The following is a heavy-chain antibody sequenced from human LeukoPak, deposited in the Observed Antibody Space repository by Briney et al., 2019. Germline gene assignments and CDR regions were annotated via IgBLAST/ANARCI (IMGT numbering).Heavy chain of an antibody. J-gene: IGHJ1*01. D-gene: IGHD4-17*01. CDR1: GYTFSNFG. V-gene: IGHV1-18*01. Sequence: ASVKVSCKTSGYTFSNFGISWVRQAPGQGLEWMGWISGNNDNPNYGQKFQGRFTVTTDSSTSTAYMELRNLRSDDTAVYYCARDHTVTSAIPEYFQDWGQGTLVTVSS. CDR2: ISGNNDNP. CDR3: ARDHTVTSAIPEYFQD.